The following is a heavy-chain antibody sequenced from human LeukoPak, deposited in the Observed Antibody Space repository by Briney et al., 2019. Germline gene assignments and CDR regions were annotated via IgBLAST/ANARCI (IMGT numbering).Heavy chain of an antibody. V-gene: IGHV1-69*13. CDR3: AREQGGVAARPEYYYYMDV. CDR1: GGTFSSYA. D-gene: IGHD6-6*01. CDR2: IIPIFGTA. J-gene: IGHJ6*03. Sequence: SVKLSCKASGGTFSSYAISWVRQAPGQGLEWMGGIIPIFGTANYAQKFQGRVTITADESTSTAYMELSSLRSEDTAVYYCAREQGGVAARPEYYYYMDVWGKGTTVTVSS.